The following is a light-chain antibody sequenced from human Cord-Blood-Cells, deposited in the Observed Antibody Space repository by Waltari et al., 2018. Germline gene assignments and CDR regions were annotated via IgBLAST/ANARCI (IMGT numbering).Light chain of an antibody. CDR1: QDIDDD. CDR3: LQHDNFPYT. Sequence: EKTLPQSPAFISTTPADKVNIPCKASQDIDDDMNWYQQKPGEAAIFMIQDATTLVPGISSRFSGSGYGTDFTLTINSIESEDAAYYFCLQHDNFPYTFGQGTKLEIK. V-gene: IGKV5-2*01. CDR2: DAT. J-gene: IGKJ2*01.